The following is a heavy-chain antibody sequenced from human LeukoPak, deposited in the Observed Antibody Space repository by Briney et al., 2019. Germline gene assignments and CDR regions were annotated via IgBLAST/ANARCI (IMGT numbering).Heavy chain of an antibody. V-gene: IGHV3-21*01. CDR1: GFTFSSYS. D-gene: IGHD3-10*01. CDR2: ISSSSSYI. Sequence: GGSLRLSCAASGFTFSSYSMNWVRQAPGKGLEWVSSISSSSSYIYYADSVKGRFTISRDNAKNSLYLQMNSLRTEDTAVYYCARTWFGESIFNWFDPWGQGTLVTVSS. J-gene: IGHJ5*02. CDR3: ARTWFGESIFNWFDP.